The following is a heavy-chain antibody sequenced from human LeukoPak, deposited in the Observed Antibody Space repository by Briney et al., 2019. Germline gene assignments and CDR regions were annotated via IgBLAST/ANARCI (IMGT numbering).Heavy chain of an antibody. CDR1: GFTVSSTL. J-gene: IGHJ5*01. D-gene: IGHD5-18*01. V-gene: IGHV3-53*01. CDR3: AREGYIYGYTVGQDS. Sequence: GGSLRLSCIVSGFTVSSTLMDWVRQAPGKGLEWVSVIYDDGGTVYADSVKGRFTISRDTSKNMVYLQMNSLRAEDSGFYFCAREGYIYGYTVGQDSWGQGTLVTVSS. CDR2: IYDDGGT.